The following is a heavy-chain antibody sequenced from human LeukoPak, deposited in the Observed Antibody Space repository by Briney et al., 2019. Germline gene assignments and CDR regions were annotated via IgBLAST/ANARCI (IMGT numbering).Heavy chain of an antibody. Sequence: SETLSLTCAVYGGSFSGYYWSWIRQPPGKGLEWIGEINHSGSTNYNPSLKSRVTISVDTSKNQFSLKLSSVTAADTAVYYCARAMTTVTGDAFDIWGQGTMVTVSS. CDR1: GGSFSGYY. D-gene: IGHD4-17*01. CDR2: INHSGST. J-gene: IGHJ3*02. V-gene: IGHV4-34*01. CDR3: ARAMTTVTGDAFDI.